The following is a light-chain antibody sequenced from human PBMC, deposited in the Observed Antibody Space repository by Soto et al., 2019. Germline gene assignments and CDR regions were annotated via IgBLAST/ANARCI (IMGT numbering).Light chain of an antibody. CDR1: QSVSSSY. J-gene: IGKJ5*01. CDR3: QQRSNWIT. V-gene: IGKV3D-20*02. CDR2: GAT. Sequence: EIVLTQSPGTLSLSPGERATLSCSASQSVSSSYVAWYQQKPGQAPRLLIHGATTRATGIPARFSGSGSGTEFTLTISSLEPEDFAVYYCQQRSNWITFGQGTRLEIK.